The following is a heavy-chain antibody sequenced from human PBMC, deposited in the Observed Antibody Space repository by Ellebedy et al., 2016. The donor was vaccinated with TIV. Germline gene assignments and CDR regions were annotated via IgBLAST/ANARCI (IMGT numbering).Heavy chain of an antibody. V-gene: IGHV3-69-1*01. Sequence: GESLKISCAASGFTFEDYGMNWVRQAPGKGLEWVSFISSSGAIFQADSVKGRFTVSRDNAKNSLYLRMNRLRDEDTAVYYCARDGIGERLFYYGMDVWGQGTTVTVSS. J-gene: IGHJ6*02. CDR2: ISSSGAI. D-gene: IGHD1-1*01. CDR1: GFTFEDYG. CDR3: ARDGIGERLFYYGMDV.